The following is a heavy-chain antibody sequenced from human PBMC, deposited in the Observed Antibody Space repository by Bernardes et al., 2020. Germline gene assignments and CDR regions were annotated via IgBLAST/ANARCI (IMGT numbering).Heavy chain of an antibody. CDR1: DGSINGYY. CDR3: ARATLNFFSMVRDYNYMDV. Sequence: SETLSLTCTVSDGSINGYYWNWIRQTPGKGLEWIGYVHYNGRTNYNPSLQSRVTISVDTSKNHFSLKLSSVTAADTAVYYCARATLNFFSMVRDYNYMDVWGKGTTVTVSS. D-gene: IGHD3-10*01. J-gene: IGHJ6*03. CDR2: VHYNGRT. V-gene: IGHV4-59*01.